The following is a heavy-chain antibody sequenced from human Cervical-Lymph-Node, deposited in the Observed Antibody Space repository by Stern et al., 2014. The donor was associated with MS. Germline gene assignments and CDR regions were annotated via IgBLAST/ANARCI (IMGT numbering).Heavy chain of an antibody. CDR3: ARVGRVTKDAFDI. Sequence: VQLVESGAEVKKPGASVKVSCKASGYTFTSYYMHWVRQAPGQGLEWMGRINPSGGSTRYAQKFQGRVTMTRDTSTSTVYMELSSLRSEDTAVYYCARVGRVTKDAFDIWGQGTMVTVSS. CDR2: INPSGGST. D-gene: IGHD3-16*01. V-gene: IGHV1-46*01. CDR1: GYTFTSYY. J-gene: IGHJ3*02.